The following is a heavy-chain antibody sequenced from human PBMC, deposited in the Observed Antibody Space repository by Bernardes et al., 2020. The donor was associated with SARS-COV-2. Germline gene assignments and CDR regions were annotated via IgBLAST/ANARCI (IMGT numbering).Heavy chain of an antibody. CDR1: GFTFSNYC. V-gene: IGHV3-74*01. CDR2: INTDGTTT. CDR3: ARTAYTSGGGFYFDT. J-gene: IGHJ4*02. D-gene: IGHD3-10*01. Sequence: GGSLRLSCAASGFTFSNYCIHWVRQAPGKGLVWVSRINTDGTTTGYADAVRGRFTITSDNAKNTLYLKMNSLTADDSALYFCARTAYTSGGGFYFDTWGRGTLVTVAS.